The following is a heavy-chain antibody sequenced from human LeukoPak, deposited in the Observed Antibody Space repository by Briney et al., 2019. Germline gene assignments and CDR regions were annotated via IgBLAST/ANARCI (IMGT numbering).Heavy chain of an antibody. CDR1: GDSVSSNSAA. Sequence: SQTLSLTCAISGDSVSSNSAAWNWIRQSPSRGLEWLGRTYYRSKWYNDYAVSVKSRITINPDTSKNQFSLQLNSVTPEDTAVYYCARAWGDSSGYDYYYYYMDVWGKGTTATVSS. J-gene: IGHJ6*03. D-gene: IGHD3-22*01. CDR2: TYYRSKWYN. CDR3: ARAWGDSSGYDYYYYYMDV. V-gene: IGHV6-1*01.